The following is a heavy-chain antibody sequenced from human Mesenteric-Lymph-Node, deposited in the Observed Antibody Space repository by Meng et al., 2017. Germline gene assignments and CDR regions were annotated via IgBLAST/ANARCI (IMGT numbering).Heavy chain of an antibody. V-gene: IGHV3-21*01. D-gene: IGHD6-19*01. CDR2: ISSSSSYI. CDR1: GFTFSSYT. J-gene: IGHJ4*02. CDR3: AAVSGWYDY. Sequence: GESLKISCAASGFTFSSYTMNWVRQAPGKGLEWVSSISSSSSYIYYADSVKGRFTISRDNAKNSLYLQMNSLRAEDTAVYYCAAVSGWYDYWGQGTLVTVSS.